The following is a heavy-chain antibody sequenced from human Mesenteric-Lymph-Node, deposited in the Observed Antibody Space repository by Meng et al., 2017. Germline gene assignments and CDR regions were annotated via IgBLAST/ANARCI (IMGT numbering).Heavy chain of an antibody. D-gene: IGHD3-10*01. Sequence: GGSLRLSCAASGFTFSSYAMSWVRRAQGKGLEWVSVILDRDGSTYYADSVKGRFTISRDNSKNTLYLQMSSLRVDDTAVYHCVNRAWLESWGQGTLVTVSS. J-gene: IGHJ5*01. CDR1: GFTFSSYA. CDR2: ILDRDGST. CDR3: VNRAWLES. V-gene: IGHV3-23*01.